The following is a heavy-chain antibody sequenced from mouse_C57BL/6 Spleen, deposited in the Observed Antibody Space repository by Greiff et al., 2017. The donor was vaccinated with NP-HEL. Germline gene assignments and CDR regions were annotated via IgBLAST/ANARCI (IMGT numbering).Heavy chain of an antibody. V-gene: IGHV1-52*01. CDR3: ARGGSSGSAWFAY. CDR2: IDPSDSET. CDR1: GYTFTSYW. J-gene: IGHJ3*01. Sequence: VQLQQPGAELVRPGSSVKLSCKASGYTFTSYWMHWVKQRPIQGLEWIGNIDPSDSETHYNQKFKEKATLTVDKSSSTAYMQLSSLTSEDSAVYYCARGGSSGSAWFAYWGQGTLVTVSA. D-gene: IGHD3-2*02.